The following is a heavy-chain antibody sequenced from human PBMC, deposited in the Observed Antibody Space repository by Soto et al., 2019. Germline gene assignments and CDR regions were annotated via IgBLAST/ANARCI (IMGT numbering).Heavy chain of an antibody. CDR2: IWYDGSNK. D-gene: IGHD2-8*02. CDR1: GFTFSSYG. J-gene: IGHJ4*02. CDR3: ARDPGASLVYFDY. Sequence: QVQLVESGGGVVQPGRSLRLSCAASGFTFSSYGMHWVGQAPGKGLEWVAVIWYDGSNKYYADSVKGRFTISRDNSKNTLYLQMNSLRAEDTAVYYCARDPGASLVYFDYWGQGTLVTVSS. V-gene: IGHV3-33*01.